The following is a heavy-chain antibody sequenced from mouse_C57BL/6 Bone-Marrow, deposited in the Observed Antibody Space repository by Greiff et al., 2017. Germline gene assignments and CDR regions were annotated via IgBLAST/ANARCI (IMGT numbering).Heavy chain of an antibody. CDR2: INPYNGGT. CDR1: GYTFTDYY. V-gene: IGHV1-19*01. Sequence: VQLKQPGPVLVKPGASVKMSCKASGYTFTDYYMNWVKQSHGKSLEWIGVINPYNGGTSYNQKFKGKATLTVDKSSSTAYMELNSLTSEDSAVYYCASDQAWFAYWGQGTLVTVSA. CDR3: ASDQAWFAY. J-gene: IGHJ3*01.